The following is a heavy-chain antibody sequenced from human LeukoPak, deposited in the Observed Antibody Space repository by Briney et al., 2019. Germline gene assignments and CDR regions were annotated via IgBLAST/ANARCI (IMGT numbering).Heavy chain of an antibody. CDR3: AKRGVVIRVILIGFHKEAYYFDS. Sequence: GGSRRLSWAVAGTTLTKYGMSWVRQSPGKGLEWVASIIGIGGGTNYAGSLKGRFTISRDNSNNTLYLYMNSLRAEDTGVYFCAKRGVVIRVILIGFHKEAYYFDSWGQGALVTVSS. D-gene: IGHD3-9*01. V-gene: IGHV3-23*01. CDR1: GTTLTKYG. CDR2: IIGIGGGT. J-gene: IGHJ4*02.